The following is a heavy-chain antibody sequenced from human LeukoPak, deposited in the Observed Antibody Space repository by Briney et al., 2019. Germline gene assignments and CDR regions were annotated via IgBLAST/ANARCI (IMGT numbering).Heavy chain of an antibody. D-gene: IGHD3-22*01. CDR2: IKYDETEK. CDR1: GLIFSSYW. V-gene: IGHV3-7*01. Sequence: GGSLRLSCAASGLIFSSYWMSWVRQAPGKGLEWVANIKYDETEKYYVDSVKGRFTISRDNAESSLYLQMNSLRAEDTAVYYCARLHNSGYSINWGQGTMVTVSS. J-gene: IGHJ3*01. CDR3: ARLHNSGYSIN.